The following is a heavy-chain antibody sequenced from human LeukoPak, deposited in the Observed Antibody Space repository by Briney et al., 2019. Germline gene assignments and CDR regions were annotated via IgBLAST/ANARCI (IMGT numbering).Heavy chain of an antibody. CDR3: ARDWTGHYGSDY. D-gene: IGHD3/OR15-3a*01. CDR2: ISWNGGST. J-gene: IGHJ4*02. Sequence: PGGSLRLSCTASGFTFGDYGMSWVRQAPGKGLEWVSGISWNGGSTGYADSVKGRFTISRDNAKNSLYLQMNSLRAEDTALYYCARDWTGHYGSDYWGQGTLVTVSS. CDR1: GFTFGDYG. V-gene: IGHV3-20*04.